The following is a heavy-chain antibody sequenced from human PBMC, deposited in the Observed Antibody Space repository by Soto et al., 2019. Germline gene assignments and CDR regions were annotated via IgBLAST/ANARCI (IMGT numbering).Heavy chain of an antibody. Sequence: ASVKVSCKASGYTFTGYYMHWVRQAPGQGLEWMGWINPNSGGTNYAQKFQGRVTMTRDTSISTAYMELSRLRSDGTAVYYCARDENLSGSYYGGLDCWGQGTLVTVSS. CDR1: GYTFTGYY. V-gene: IGHV1-2*02. CDR2: INPNSGGT. J-gene: IGHJ4*02. D-gene: IGHD1-26*01. CDR3: ARDENLSGSYYGGLDC.